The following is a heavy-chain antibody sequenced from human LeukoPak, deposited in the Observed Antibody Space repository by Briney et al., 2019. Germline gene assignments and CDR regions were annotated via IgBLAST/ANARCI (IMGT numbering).Heavy chain of an antibody. D-gene: IGHD3-10*01. CDR1: GGSISSGDYY. J-gene: IGHJ4*02. V-gene: IGHV4-31*03. CDR3: ARRTYYYGSGDWD. Sequence: PSQTLSLTCTVSGGSISSGDYYWSWIRQHPGKGLEGTGYIYYSGSTYYNPSLKSRVTISVDTSKNQFSLKLSSVTAADTAVYYCARRTYYYGSGDWDWGQGTLVTVSS. CDR2: IYYSGST.